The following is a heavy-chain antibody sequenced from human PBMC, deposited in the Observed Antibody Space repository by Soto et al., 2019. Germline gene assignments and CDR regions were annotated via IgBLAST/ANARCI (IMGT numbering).Heavy chain of an antibody. J-gene: IGHJ4*02. V-gene: IGHV4-39*01. Sequence: QLQLQESGPGLVKPSETLSLTCTVSGGSISSRSHYWGWIRQSPGKHLEWIGSSYYRGSTHYNPSLKTRVTISVDTSKNQVSLKVYSVTAADTAVYYCATADGFGVVTPFFEYLGQGILVTVSS. CDR1: GGSISSRSHY. CDR2: SYYRGST. D-gene: IGHD3-3*01. CDR3: ATADGFGVVTPFFEY.